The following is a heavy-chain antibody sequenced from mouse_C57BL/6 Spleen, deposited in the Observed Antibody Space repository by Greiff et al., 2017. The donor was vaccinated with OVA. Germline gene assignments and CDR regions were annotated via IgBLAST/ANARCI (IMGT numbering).Heavy chain of an antibody. Sequence: QVQLQQSGAELVRPGSSVKLSCKASGYTFTSYWMDWVKQRPGQGLEWIGNIYPSDSETPYNQKFKDKATLTVDKSSSTAYMQLSSLTSEDSAVYYWARRGLYYDYDDGAMDYWGQGTSVTVSS. CDR2: IYPSDSET. D-gene: IGHD2-4*01. J-gene: IGHJ4*01. V-gene: IGHV1-61*01. CDR1: GYTFTSYW. CDR3: ARRGLYYDYDDGAMDY.